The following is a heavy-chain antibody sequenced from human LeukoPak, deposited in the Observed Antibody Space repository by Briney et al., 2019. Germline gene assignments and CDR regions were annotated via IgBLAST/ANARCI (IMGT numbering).Heavy chain of an antibody. Sequence: GGSLRLSCAASGFTFSVYDMYWIRQSLGKGLECVSVISRGGISYYADSVKGRFTISRDNSKNTLYLQMNSLRAEDTAVYYCAKDQSTSGWYGGFVYWGQGTLVTVSS. CDR3: AKDQSTSGWYGGFVY. CDR1: GFTFSVYD. J-gene: IGHJ4*02. CDR2: ISRGGIS. V-gene: IGHV3-23*01. D-gene: IGHD6-19*01.